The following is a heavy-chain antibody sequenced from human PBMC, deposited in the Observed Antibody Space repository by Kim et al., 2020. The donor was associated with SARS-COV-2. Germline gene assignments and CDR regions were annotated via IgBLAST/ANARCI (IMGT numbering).Heavy chain of an antibody. CDR3: AKITPGYTYGGGLDV. V-gene: IGHV3-30*18. CDR1: GLTFRGYG. CDR2: ISDDGDDK. J-gene: IGHJ6*02. D-gene: IGHD5-18*01. Sequence: GGSLRLSCAASGLTFRGYGMHWVRQVPGRGLEWVAVISDDGDDKNYEDSVKGRFTISRDNSNNSLYLQMNSLRTEDTAVYYCAKITPGYTYGGGLDVWGQGTAVPVS.